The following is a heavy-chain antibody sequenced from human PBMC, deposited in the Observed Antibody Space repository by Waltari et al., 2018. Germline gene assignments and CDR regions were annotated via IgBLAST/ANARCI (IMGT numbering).Heavy chain of an antibody. J-gene: IGHJ3*02. CDR2: GWYDGSNK. CDR3: TRDISGRTAFDI. D-gene: IGHD3-10*01. CDR1: GFSFSSYG. Sequence: QVQLVESGGGVVQPGKSLKLSCVASGFSFSSYGMHWVRQAPGKGLGGVAVGWYDGSNKYYADSVKGRFTISRDNSKNTLYLQVNSLRAEDTAVYYCTRDISGRTAFDIWGQGTMVTVSS. V-gene: IGHV3-33*01.